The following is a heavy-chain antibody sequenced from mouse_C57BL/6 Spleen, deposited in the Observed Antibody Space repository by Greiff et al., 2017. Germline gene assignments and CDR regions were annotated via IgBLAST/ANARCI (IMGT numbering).Heavy chain of an antibody. CDR1: GYTFTDYY. Sequence: VQLKESGPVLVKPGASVKMSCKASGYTFTDYYMNWVKQSHGKSLEWIGVINPYNGGTSYNQKFKGKATLTVDKSSSTAYMELNSLTSEDSAVYYCARVLHYAMDYWGPGTSGTVSS. V-gene: IGHV1-19*01. D-gene: IGHD1-1*01. CDR2: INPYNGGT. J-gene: IGHJ4*01. CDR3: ARVLHYAMDY.